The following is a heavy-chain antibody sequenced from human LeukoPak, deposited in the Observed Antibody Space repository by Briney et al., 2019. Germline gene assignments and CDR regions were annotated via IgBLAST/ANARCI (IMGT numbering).Heavy chain of an antibody. Sequence: GGSLRFSCATSGFTFNKYRMTGVRQAPVKGLQWVANINQDGSDIYYLDSPGGRFTISRDNAAGSLFLHMDSLTVEDTAVYYCARSQSTMATWSLDYWGRGTRVTVSS. CDR2: INQDGSDI. CDR3: ARSQSTMATWSLDY. D-gene: IGHD5-24*01. V-gene: IGHV3-7*01. J-gene: IGHJ4*02. CDR1: GFTFNKYR.